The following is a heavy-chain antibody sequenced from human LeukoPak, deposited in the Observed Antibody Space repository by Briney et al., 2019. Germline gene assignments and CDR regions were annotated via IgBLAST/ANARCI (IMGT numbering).Heavy chain of an antibody. Sequence: PGGSLRLSCAASGFTFSSYSMNWIRQAPGKGLEWVSSISSSSSYIYYADSVKGRFTISRDNAKNSLYLQMNSLRAEDTAVYYCAKDTLMTTVTTGLGYWGQGTLVTVSS. CDR1: GFTFSSYS. V-gene: IGHV3-21*04. CDR3: AKDTLMTTVTTGLGY. D-gene: IGHD4-17*01. J-gene: IGHJ4*02. CDR2: ISSSSSYI.